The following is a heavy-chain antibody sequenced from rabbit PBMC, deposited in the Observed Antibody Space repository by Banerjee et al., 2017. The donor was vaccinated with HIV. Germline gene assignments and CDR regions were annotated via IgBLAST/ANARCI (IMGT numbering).Heavy chain of an antibody. V-gene: IGHV1S40*01. CDR3: ARADYGGYGYVIYGMDL. Sequence: QSLEESGGDLVKPGASLTLTCTASGIDFSSNAMCWFRQAPGKGLEWIACIGTDSSGRTYYASWAKGRFTISKTSSTTVTLQMTSLTAADTATYFCARADYGGYGYVIYGMDLWGPGTLVTVS. CDR1: GIDFSSNA. D-gene: IGHD6-1*01. J-gene: IGHJ6*01. CDR2: IGTDSSGRT.